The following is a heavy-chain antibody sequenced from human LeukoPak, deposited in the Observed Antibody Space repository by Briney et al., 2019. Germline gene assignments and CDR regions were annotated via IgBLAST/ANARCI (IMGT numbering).Heavy chain of an antibody. CDR1: GFTFSSYG. V-gene: IGHV3-30*02. Sequence: PGGSLRLSCAASGFTFSSYGMHWVRQAPAKGREWVAFIRYDGSNKYYADSVKGRFTTSRDNSKNTLYLQMNSLRAEDTAVYYCAKGLVVVAATPLQFDYWGQGTLVTVSS. D-gene: IGHD2-15*01. J-gene: IGHJ4*02. CDR3: AKGLVVVAATPLQFDY. CDR2: IRYDGSNK.